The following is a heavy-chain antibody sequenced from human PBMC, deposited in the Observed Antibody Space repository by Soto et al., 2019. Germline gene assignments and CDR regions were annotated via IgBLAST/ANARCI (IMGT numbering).Heavy chain of an antibody. Sequence: SETLYLTFPVSGGSISSSYYWAWVRQHPGKGPEWIGSASYSGSTYYSPSLESRVTMSVDTSKNRFSLKLSSVAAADTAVYYCARQKYISSIRMFDYWSQGTLVTVSS. D-gene: IGHD6-6*01. CDR1: GGSISSSYY. J-gene: IGHJ4*02. CDR3: ARQKYISSIRMFDY. CDR2: ASYSGST. V-gene: IGHV4-39*01.